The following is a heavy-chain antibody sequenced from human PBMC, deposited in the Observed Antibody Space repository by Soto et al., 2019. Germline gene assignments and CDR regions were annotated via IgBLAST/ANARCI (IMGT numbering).Heavy chain of an antibody. Sequence: VQLLESGGGLVQPGGSLRLSCAASGITFSSYAMSWVRQAPGKGLEWVSAISGSGNSRYYADSVKGRITISRDNSKNTLYLQMNSLRAEDAAVYYCAKGVGYDLEFVYYGMDVWGQGTPVTISS. CDR3: AKGVGYDLEFVYYGMDV. CDR1: GITFSSYA. CDR2: ISGSGNSR. J-gene: IGHJ6*02. D-gene: IGHD5-12*01. V-gene: IGHV3-23*01.